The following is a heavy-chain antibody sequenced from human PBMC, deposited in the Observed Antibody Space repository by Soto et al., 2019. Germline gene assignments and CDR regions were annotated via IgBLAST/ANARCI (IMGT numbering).Heavy chain of an antibody. CDR1: GGSISSYY. CDR2: IYYSGST. Sequence: SETLSLTCTVSGGSISSYYWSWIRQPPGKGLEWIGYIYYSGSTNYNPSLKSRVTISVDTSKNQFSLKLSSVTAADTAVYYCARVVGWSDGYFDYWGQGTLVTVSS. J-gene: IGHJ4*02. D-gene: IGHD1-26*01. V-gene: IGHV4-59*01. CDR3: ARVVGWSDGYFDY.